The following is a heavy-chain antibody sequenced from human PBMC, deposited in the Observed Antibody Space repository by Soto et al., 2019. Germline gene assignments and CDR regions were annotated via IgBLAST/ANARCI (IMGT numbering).Heavy chain of an antibody. CDR1: GFTVSSNY. Sequence: GGSLRLSCAASGFTVSSNYMSWVRQAPGKGLEWVSVIYSGGSTYYADSVKGRFTISRHNSKNTLYLQMNSLRAEDTAVYYCAREGGYSSGWYREFDYWGQGTLVTVSS. J-gene: IGHJ4*02. V-gene: IGHV3-53*04. D-gene: IGHD6-19*01. CDR2: IYSGGST. CDR3: AREGGYSSGWYREFDY.